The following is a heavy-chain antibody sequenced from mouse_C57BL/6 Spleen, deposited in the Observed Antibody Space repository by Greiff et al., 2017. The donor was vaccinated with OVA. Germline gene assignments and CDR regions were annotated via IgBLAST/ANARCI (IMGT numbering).Heavy chain of an antibody. D-gene: IGHD1-1*01. CDR1: GYAFSSYW. CDR2: IYPGDGDT. J-gene: IGHJ4*01. CDR3: ARAPSYYGSSYDAMDD. V-gene: IGHV1-80*01. Sequence: QVQLQQSGAELVKPGASVKISCKASGYAFSSYWMNWVKQRPGKGLEWIGQIYPGDGDTNYNGKFKGKATLTAAKSSSTAYMQLSSLTSEDSAVYFVARAPSYYGSSYDAMDDWGQGTSVTVSS.